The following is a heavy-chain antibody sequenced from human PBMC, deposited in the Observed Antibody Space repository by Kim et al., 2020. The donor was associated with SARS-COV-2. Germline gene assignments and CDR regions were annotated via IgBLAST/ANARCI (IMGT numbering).Heavy chain of an antibody. Sequence: GNDNTKYSQKFPDRVTITQDTSASTVYMELSGLTSEDTTIYYCARGTGDYWGQGTLVTVSS. CDR3: ARGTGDY. V-gene: IGHV1-3*01. D-gene: IGHD1-1*01. J-gene: IGHJ4*02. CDR2: GNDNT.